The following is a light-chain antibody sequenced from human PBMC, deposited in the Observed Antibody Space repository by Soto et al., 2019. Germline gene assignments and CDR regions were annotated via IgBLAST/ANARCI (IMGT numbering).Light chain of an antibody. CDR1: SSNIGSNT. J-gene: IGLJ3*02. CDR3: AAWDDSLFWV. Sequence: QSVLTQLPSASGTPGQRVTISCSGSSSNIGSNTVNWYQQLPGTAPKLLIYNNDQRPSGVPDRFSGSKSGTSASLAISGLQSEDVADYYCAAWDDSLFWVFGGGTQLTVL. CDR2: NND. V-gene: IGLV1-44*01.